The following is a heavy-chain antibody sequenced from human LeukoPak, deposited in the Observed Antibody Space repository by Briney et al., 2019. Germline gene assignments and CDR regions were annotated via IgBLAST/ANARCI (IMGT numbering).Heavy chain of an antibody. J-gene: IGHJ4*02. CDR3: ARDWHSGTKYYFDY. CDR2: IYYSGST. Sequence: PSETLSLTCTVSGGSISSSSYYWGWIRQPPGKGLEWIGSIYYSGSTYYNPSLKSRVTISVDTSKNQFSLKLSSVTAADTAVYYCARDWHSGTKYYFDYWGQGTLVTVSS. CDR1: GGSISSSSYY. V-gene: IGHV4-39*07. D-gene: IGHD1-26*01.